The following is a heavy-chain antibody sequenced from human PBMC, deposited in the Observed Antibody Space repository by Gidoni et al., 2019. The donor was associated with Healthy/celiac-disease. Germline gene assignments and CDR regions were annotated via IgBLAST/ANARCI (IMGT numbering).Heavy chain of an antibody. Sequence: EVQLVQSGAEVKKPGESLKIYCKGSGYSFTSYWIGWVRQMPGTGLEWMGIIYPAASDTSYSPSFQGQVTISSDTSLSTAYLQWSSLKASDPAMYYCATSRIAAAGTEGGYWGQGTLVTVSS. CDR3: ATSRIAAAGTEGGY. V-gene: IGHV5-51*01. J-gene: IGHJ4*02. CDR2: IYPAASDT. D-gene: IGHD6-13*01. CDR1: GYSFTSYW.